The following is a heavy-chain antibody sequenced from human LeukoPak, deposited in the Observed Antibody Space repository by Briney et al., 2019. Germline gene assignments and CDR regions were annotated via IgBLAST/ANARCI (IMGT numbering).Heavy chain of an antibody. Sequence: GGSLRLSCAASGFTFTTYAINWVRQAPGKGLEWVSGISADDKAYYADSVKGRFTISRDNSKNTVSLQMSSLRAEDTALYYCAKDLALAGTGGGFDVWGQGTRGAVSS. CDR3: AKDLALAGTGGGFDV. D-gene: IGHD6-19*01. V-gene: IGHV3-23*01. J-gene: IGHJ3*01. CDR2: ISADDKA. CDR1: GFTFTTYA.